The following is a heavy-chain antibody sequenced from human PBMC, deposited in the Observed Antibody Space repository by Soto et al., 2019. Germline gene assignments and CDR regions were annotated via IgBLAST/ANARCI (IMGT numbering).Heavy chain of an antibody. J-gene: IGHJ4*02. D-gene: IGHD6-19*01. V-gene: IGHV3-64*01. Sequence: EVQLVESGGGLVQPGGSLRLSCAASGFTFSGYSMFWVRQAPGKGLEYGSAINTNGVNTFYANSVKGRFSISRDNSKNTMSLQMGSLRAEDMAVYYCARGRVEDSSGWATYFDYWGQGTLVTVSS. CDR2: INTNGVNT. CDR1: GFTFSGYS. CDR3: ARGRVEDSSGWATYFDY.